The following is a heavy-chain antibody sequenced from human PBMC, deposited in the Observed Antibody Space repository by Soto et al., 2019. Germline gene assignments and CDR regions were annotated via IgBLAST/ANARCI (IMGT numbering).Heavy chain of an antibody. CDR2: IKSKTDGGTT. CDR3: TTDPLYYAFWSGSDFDY. Sequence: EVQLVESGGGLVKPGGSLRLSCAASGFTFSNAWMNWVRQAPGKGLEWVGRIKSKTDGGTTDYAAPVKGRFTISRDDSKSTLYLQMNSLKTEDTAVYYCTTDPLYYAFWSGSDFDYWGQGTLVTVSS. J-gene: IGHJ4*02. V-gene: IGHV3-15*07. CDR1: GFTFSNAW. D-gene: IGHD3-3*01.